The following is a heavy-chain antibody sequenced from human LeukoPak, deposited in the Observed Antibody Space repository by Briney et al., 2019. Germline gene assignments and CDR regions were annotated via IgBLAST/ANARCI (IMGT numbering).Heavy chain of an antibody. D-gene: IGHD3-10*01. V-gene: IGHV1-18*01. CDR3: ASVLYPLMVRGVNNWFDP. Sequence: ASVKVSCKASGYTFTSYGISWVRQAPGQGLEGMGWISAYNGNTNYAQKLQGRVTMTTDTSTSTAYMELRSLRSDDTAVYYCASVLYPLMVRGVNNWFDPWGQGTLVTVSS. CDR2: ISAYNGNT. J-gene: IGHJ5*02. CDR1: GYTFTSYG.